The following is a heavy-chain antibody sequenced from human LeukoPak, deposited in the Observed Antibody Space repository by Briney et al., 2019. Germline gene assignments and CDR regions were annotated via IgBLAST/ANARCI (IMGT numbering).Heavy chain of an antibody. CDR1: GFIFTDYW. V-gene: IGHV3-74*01. CDR3: AKALRYFDWLSNDAFDI. Sequence: PGGSMRLSCAASGFIFTDYWMHWVRQGPGKELVWVARISGDGRGTTYADSVKGRFTISRDNAKNSLYLQMNSLRAEDTALYYCAKALRYFDWLSNDAFDIWGQGTMVTVSS. J-gene: IGHJ3*02. CDR2: ISGDGRGT. D-gene: IGHD3-9*01.